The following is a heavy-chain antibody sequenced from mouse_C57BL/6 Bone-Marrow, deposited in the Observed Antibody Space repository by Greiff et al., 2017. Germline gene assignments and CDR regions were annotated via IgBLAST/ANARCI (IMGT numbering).Heavy chain of an antibody. D-gene: IGHD2-4*01. J-gene: IGHJ4*01. CDR3: ARSGDYDYAMDY. CDR2: IRNKANGYTT. Sequence: EVQWVESGGGLVQPGGSLSLSCAASGFTFTDYYMSWVRQPPGKALEWLGFIRNKANGYTTEYSASVKGRFTISRDNSQSILYLQMNALRAEDSATYYCARSGDYDYAMDYWGQGTSVTVSS. CDR1: GFTFTDYY. V-gene: IGHV7-3*01.